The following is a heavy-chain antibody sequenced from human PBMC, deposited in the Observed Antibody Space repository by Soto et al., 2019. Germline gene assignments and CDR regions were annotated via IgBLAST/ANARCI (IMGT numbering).Heavy chain of an antibody. CDR2: INHSGST. Sequence: SETLSLTCAVYGGSFSGYYWSWIRQPPGKGLEWIGEINHSGSTNYNPSLKSRVTISVDTSNDQFSLKLSSVTAADTAVYYCARTRDNNINYYYALDVWGPGTTVTVSS. CDR3: ARTRDNNINYYYALDV. D-gene: IGHD1-20*01. V-gene: IGHV4-34*01. CDR1: GGSFSGYY. J-gene: IGHJ6*02.